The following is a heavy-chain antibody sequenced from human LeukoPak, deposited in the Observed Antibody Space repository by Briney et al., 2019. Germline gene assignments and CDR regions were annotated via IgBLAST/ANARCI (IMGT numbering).Heavy chain of an antibody. CDR2: IYHSGST. V-gene: IGHV4-30-2*01. CDR3: ARGRGYSYGPYYFDY. CDR1: GGSISSGGYS. J-gene: IGHJ4*02. Sequence: SETLSLTCAVSGGSISSGGYSWSWIRQPPGKGLEWIGYIYHSGSTYYNPSLKSRVTTSVDRSKNQFSLKLSSVTAADTAVYYCARGRGYSYGPYYFDYWGQGTLVTVSS. D-gene: IGHD5-18*01.